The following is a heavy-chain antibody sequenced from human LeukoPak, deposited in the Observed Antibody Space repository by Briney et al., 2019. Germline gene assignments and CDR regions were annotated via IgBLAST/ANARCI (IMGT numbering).Heavy chain of an antibody. CDR2: IYYSGTT. Sequence: SQTLSHTCTVSGGSISSGDYYWRWLRQPPGKGLEWIGYIYYSGTTYYNPSLKSRVTISVDTSKNQFSLKLTSVTAADTAVYFCARGPYGSGSYYWGQGTLVTVSS. D-gene: IGHD3-10*01. J-gene: IGHJ4*02. CDR3: ARGPYGSGSYY. V-gene: IGHV4-30-4*01. CDR1: GGSISSGDYY.